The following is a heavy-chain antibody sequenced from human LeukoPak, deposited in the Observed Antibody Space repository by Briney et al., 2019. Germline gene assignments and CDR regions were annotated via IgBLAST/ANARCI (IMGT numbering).Heavy chain of an antibody. Sequence: GSLRLSCAASGFTFSSYSMNWVRQPPGKGLEWIGNIYYSGSTYYNPSLRSRVTISVDTSKNQFSLKLSSVTAADTAVYYCARGPYYYDSSGNFDYWGQGTLVTVSS. CDR2: IYYSGST. CDR1: GFTFSSYS. V-gene: IGHV4-59*08. D-gene: IGHD3-22*01. CDR3: ARGPYYYDSSGNFDY. J-gene: IGHJ4*02.